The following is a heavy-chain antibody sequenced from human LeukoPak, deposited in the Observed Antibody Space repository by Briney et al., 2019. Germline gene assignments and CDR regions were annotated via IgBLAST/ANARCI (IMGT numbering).Heavy chain of an antibody. Sequence: GGSLRLSCAASGFTFSSYSMNWVRQAPGKGLEWVSSISSSSSYIYYADSVKGRFTISRDNAKNSLYLQMNSLRAEDTAVYYCVRGSSFRMLLGFVTWYFDLWGRGTLVTVSS. V-gene: IGHV3-21*01. CDR1: GFTFSSYS. CDR3: VRGSSFRMLLGFVTWYFDL. CDR2: ISSSSSYI. J-gene: IGHJ2*01. D-gene: IGHD3-10*01.